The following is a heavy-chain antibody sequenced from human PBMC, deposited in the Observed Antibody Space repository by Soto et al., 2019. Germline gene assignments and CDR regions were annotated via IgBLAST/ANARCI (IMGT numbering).Heavy chain of an antibody. Sequence: SQTLSLTCAISGDSVSSNSAAWNWIRQSPSRGLEWLGRTYYRSKWYNDYAVSVKSRITINPDTSKNQFSLQLNSVTPEDTAVYYCARDSVLYDILTESGGMDVWGQGTTVTVSS. D-gene: IGHD3-9*01. CDR1: GDSVSSNSAA. CDR2: TYYRSKWYN. J-gene: IGHJ6*02. V-gene: IGHV6-1*01. CDR3: ARDSVLYDILTESGGMDV.